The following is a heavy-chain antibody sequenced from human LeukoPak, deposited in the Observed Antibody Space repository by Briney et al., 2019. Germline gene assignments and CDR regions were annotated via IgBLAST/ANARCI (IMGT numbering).Heavy chain of an antibody. D-gene: IGHD3-16*01. J-gene: IGHJ3*02. V-gene: IGHV3-30*02. CDR3: AREGGVDAFDI. Sequence: GGSLRLSCAASGFSFSSYGMHWVRQAPGKGLEWVAYIQYDGSNEQYADSVKGRFSISRDSSKNILYLQMNSLRAEDTAVYYCAREGGVDAFDIWGQGTMVTVSS. CDR2: IQYDGSNE. CDR1: GFSFSSYG.